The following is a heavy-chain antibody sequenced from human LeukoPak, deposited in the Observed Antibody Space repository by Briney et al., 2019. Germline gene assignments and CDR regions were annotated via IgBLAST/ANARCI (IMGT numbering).Heavy chain of an antibody. J-gene: IGHJ4*02. V-gene: IGHV1-69*04. D-gene: IGHD2-21*02. CDR1: GGTFSSYA. CDR2: INPILGIA. CDR3: ARGKGRYCGGDCYSGDY. Sequence: GASVKVSCKASGGTFSSYAISWVRQPPGQGLEWMGRINPILGIANYAQKFQGRVTITADKSTSTAYLELSSLRSEDTAVYYCARGKGRYCGGDCYSGDYWGQGTLVTVSS.